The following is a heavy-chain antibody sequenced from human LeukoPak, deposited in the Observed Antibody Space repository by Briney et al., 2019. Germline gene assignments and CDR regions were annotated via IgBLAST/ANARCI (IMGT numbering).Heavy chain of an antibody. CDR3: ARDSGYSGYSDY. V-gene: IGHV3-11*05. CDR2: ISSSSSYT. Sequence: GGSLRLSCAASGFTFSDYYMSWIRQAPGKGLEWVSYISSSSSYTDYADSVKGRFTISRDKAKNSLNLQMNSLRAEDTAVYYCARDSGYSGYSDYWGQGTLVTVSS. J-gene: IGHJ4*02. CDR1: GFTFSDYY. D-gene: IGHD5-12*01.